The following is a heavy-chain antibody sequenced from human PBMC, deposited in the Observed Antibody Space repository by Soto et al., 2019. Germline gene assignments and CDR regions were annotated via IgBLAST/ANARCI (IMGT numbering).Heavy chain of an antibody. Sequence: PGGSLRLSCAASGVTFSSLWMNWVRQAPGKGLEWVGRIKSRVNGETTDYTAPVKGRFSISRDDSKNTVYLQMTSLKTDDTAVYYCTTDRPFTGGGVIATWGQGTMVTVSS. D-gene: IGHD3-16*02. CDR3: TTDRPFTGGGVIAT. CDR2: IKSRVNGETT. V-gene: IGHV3-15*01. CDR1: GVTFSSLW. J-gene: IGHJ3*01.